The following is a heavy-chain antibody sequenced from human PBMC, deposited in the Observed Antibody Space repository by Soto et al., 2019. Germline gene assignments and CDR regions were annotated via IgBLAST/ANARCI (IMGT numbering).Heavy chain of an antibody. CDR2: INSDGSST. V-gene: IGHV3-74*01. D-gene: IGHD3-22*01. Sequence: EVQLVESGGGLVQTGGSLRLSCAASGFTFSSYWMHWVRQAPGKGLVWVSRINSDGSSTSYADSVKGRFTISRDNAKNTLYLQMNSQRAEDTAVYYWARGGGPYYYDSSGYYLRGVMGYWGQGTLLTASS. CDR1: GFTFSSYW. J-gene: IGHJ4*02. CDR3: ARGGGPYYYDSSGYYLRGVMGY.